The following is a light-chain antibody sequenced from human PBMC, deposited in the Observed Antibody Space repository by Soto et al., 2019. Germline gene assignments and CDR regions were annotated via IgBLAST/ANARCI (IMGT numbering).Light chain of an antibody. V-gene: IGLV2-8*01. Sequence: QSVLTQPPSASGSPGQSVAISCTGTSSDVGGYDYVSWYQQHPGKAPKLMIYDVSKRPSGVPDRFSGSKSGNTASLTVSGLQAEDEADYYCTSYAGTLTVFGTG. CDR2: DVS. CDR3: TSYAGTLTV. CDR1: SSDVGGYDY. J-gene: IGLJ1*01.